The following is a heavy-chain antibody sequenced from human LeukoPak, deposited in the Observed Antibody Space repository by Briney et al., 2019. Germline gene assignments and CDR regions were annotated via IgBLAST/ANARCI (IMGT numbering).Heavy chain of an antibody. Sequence: GGSLRLSCAAPGFTFSNYWMHWVRQAPGKGLVWVSRINSDGFSTGYADSVKGRFTVSRDNAKKTLYLQMNSLRAEDTAVYYCARDVGNFDYWGQGTLVTVSS. CDR2: INSDGFST. CDR3: ARDVGNFDY. J-gene: IGHJ4*02. CDR1: GFTFSNYW. V-gene: IGHV3-74*01.